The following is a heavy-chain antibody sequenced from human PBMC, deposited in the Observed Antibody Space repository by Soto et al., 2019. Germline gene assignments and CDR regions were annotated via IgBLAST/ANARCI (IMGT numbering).Heavy chain of an antibody. V-gene: IGHV4-31*03. D-gene: IGHD2-2*01. CDR3: ASPGPSFYASGVAY. J-gene: IGHJ4*02. Sequence: SETLSLTCTVSGGSITRGAYYWSWIRQHPGKGLEWLGYIYYSGSTNYNPSLKSRLSISVDTSKNQFSLKLSSVTAADTAVYYCASPGPSFYASGVAYWGQGTLVTVSS. CDR2: IYYSGST. CDR1: GGSITRGAYY.